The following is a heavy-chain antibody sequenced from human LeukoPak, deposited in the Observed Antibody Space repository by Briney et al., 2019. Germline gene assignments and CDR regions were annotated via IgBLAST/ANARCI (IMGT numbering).Heavy chain of an antibody. Sequence: PGGSLRLSCAASGFTFSSYSMNWVRQAPGKGLEWVSSISSSSSYIYYADSVKGRFTISRDNAKNSLYLQMNSLRAEDTAVYYCARARYSSGWYLGWGQGTLVTVSS. CDR2: ISSSSSYI. CDR1: GFTFSSYS. CDR3: ARARYSSGWYLG. D-gene: IGHD6-19*01. J-gene: IGHJ4*02. V-gene: IGHV3-21*01.